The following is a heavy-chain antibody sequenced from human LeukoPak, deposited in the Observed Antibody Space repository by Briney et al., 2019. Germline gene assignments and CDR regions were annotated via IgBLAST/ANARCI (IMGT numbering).Heavy chain of an antibody. V-gene: IGHV3-66*02. CDR2: IYSVGST. Sequence: GGSLRLSCAASGFTISSNYMSWVRQAPGKGLEWVSVIYSVGSTYYAGSLKGRFTISRDNYKNTLYLQMNSLRDEDTAVYYCAKSLYFVAFDIWGPGTMVTVS. J-gene: IGHJ3*02. CDR3: AKSLYFVAFDI. CDR1: GFTISSNY. D-gene: IGHD2-8*01.